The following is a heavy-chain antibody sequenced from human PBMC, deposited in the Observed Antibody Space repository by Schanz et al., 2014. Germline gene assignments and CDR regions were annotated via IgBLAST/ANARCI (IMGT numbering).Heavy chain of an antibody. Sequence: QVQLQQWGAGLLKPSVTLSLTCAVYGGSFSSNYWSWIRQPPGKGLEWIGEINQSGTTNYNPSLKRRVAMSVGTTKNQIALKLRSVTAADAAVYYCARDSLRGATGGYGMDVWGQGTTVTVSS. J-gene: IGHJ6*02. V-gene: IGHV4-34*02. CDR3: ARDSLRGATGGYGMDV. CDR2: INQSGTT. D-gene: IGHD2-8*02. CDR1: GGSFSSNY.